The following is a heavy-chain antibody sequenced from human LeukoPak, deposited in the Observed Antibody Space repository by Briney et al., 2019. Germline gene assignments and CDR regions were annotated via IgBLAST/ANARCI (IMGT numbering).Heavy chain of an antibody. CDR1: GYTFSDYY. CDR2: VDPEDGET. V-gene: IGHV1-69-2*01. D-gene: IGHD2-2*01. Sequence: ASVKVSCKASGYTFSDYYMHWVQQAPGKGLEWMGRVDPEDGETIYAEKFRGRVTITADTSTDTAYMELSSLRSEDTAVYYCATDALSRPDIVVVPALEARYYYYMDVWGKGTTVTVSS. J-gene: IGHJ6*03. CDR3: ATDALSRPDIVVVPALEARYYYYMDV.